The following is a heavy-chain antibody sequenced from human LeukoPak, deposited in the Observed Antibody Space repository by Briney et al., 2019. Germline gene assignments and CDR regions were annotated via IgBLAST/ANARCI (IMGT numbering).Heavy chain of an antibody. CDR3: VRHVARAFDI. J-gene: IGHJ3*02. CDR1: GGSFTNYY. V-gene: IGHV4-34*01. Sequence: SETLSFTCAVYGGSFTNYYWSWIRQPPGKGLEWIGEINHSGSTKYNPSLKSRVTISIDTSKNQLSLKLSSVTAADTAVYSCVRHVARAFDIWGQGTKVTVSS. CDR2: INHSGST.